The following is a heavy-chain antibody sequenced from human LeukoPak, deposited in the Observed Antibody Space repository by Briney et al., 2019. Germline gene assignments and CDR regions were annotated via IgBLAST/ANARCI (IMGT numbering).Heavy chain of an antibody. Sequence: ASVKLSCKASGYTFTGYYMHWVRQAPGQGLEWMGWINPNSGGTNYAKKFQGRVTMTRDTSIRTAYMELSRLRSDDTAVYYCASKRVYGDYGVSPFDYWGQGTLVTVSS. CDR1: GYTFTGYY. J-gene: IGHJ4*02. D-gene: IGHD4-17*01. V-gene: IGHV1-2*02. CDR2: INPNSGGT. CDR3: ASKRVYGDYGVSPFDY.